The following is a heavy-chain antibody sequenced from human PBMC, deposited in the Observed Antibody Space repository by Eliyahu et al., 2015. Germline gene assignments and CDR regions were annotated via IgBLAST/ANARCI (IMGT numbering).Heavy chain of an antibody. Sequence: QVQLVQSGAEVKKPGASVKXSCXASGXTFTXYFIHWVRQAPGXGLEWMGWINPNSGVXKNAQKFQGWVTLTRDTSITTAYMELSRLTSDDTAVYYCARDRADTSNWEFDHWGQGTLVTVSS. D-gene: IGHD7-27*01. CDR1: GXTFTXYF. CDR2: INPNSGVX. V-gene: IGHV1-2*04. CDR3: ARDRADTSNWEFDH. J-gene: IGHJ4*02.